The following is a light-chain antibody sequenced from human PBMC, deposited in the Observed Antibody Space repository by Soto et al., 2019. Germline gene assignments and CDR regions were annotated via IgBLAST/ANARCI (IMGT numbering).Light chain of an antibody. CDR1: QSVSSN. J-gene: IGKJ1*01. Sequence: DIVMTQSPAPLSVSPGGRATLSCRASQSVSSNLAWYQQKPGQAPRLLIYGASTRATGIPARFSGSGSGTEFALTISSLQSEDFAVYYCQQYNNWPPVTFGQGTRWIS. CDR3: QQYNNWPPVT. CDR2: GAS. V-gene: IGKV3-15*01.